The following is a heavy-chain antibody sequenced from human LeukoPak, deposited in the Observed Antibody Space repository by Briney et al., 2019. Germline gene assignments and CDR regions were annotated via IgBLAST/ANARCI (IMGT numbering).Heavy chain of an antibody. CDR3: ARLYYVSDNCCRRIYYMDV. J-gene: IGHJ6*03. Sequence: SETLSVTCIVARGSNREYYWGWIPRPPGKGLEWIGHIYTTGSTSYSASVESGGAISVVTSANLFSLRLASVTAADTALYYCARLYYVSDNCCRRIYYMDVWGKGTTVTVSS. D-gene: IGHD2-21*02. CDR2: IYTTGST. CDR1: RGSNREYY. V-gene: IGHV4-4*09.